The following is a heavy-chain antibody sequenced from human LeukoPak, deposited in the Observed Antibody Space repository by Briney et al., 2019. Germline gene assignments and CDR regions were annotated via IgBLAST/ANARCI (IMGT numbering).Heavy chain of an antibody. CDR3: ARRIPLVLRFSYYYGMDV. J-gene: IGHJ6*02. V-gene: IGHV4-34*01. Sequence: SETLSLTCTVSGGSISGYYWTWIRQPPGKGLEWIGEINHSGDTNYSPSLKSRVTISVDTSKAQFSLKLRSVTAADTAVYYCARRIPLVLRFSYYYGMDVWGQGTTVTVSS. CDR1: GGSISGYY. D-gene: IGHD3-3*01. CDR2: INHSGDT.